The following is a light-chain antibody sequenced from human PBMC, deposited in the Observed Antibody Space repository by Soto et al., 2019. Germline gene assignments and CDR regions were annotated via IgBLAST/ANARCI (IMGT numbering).Light chain of an antibody. V-gene: IGKV3-20*01. CDR3: QQYGSSPWT. CDR1: PSVSSSY. CDR2: GAS. Sequence: IVLTQSPGNLSLSPGERGTLSCRASPSVSSSYLAWYQQKTGQAPRLLIYGASNRATGIPDRFSGSGSGTDFTLTISRLETEDFAVYYCQQYGSSPWTFGQGTKVDIK. J-gene: IGKJ1*01.